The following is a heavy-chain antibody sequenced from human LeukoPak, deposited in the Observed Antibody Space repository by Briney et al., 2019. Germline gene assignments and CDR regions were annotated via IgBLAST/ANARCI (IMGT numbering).Heavy chain of an antibody. Sequence: GGSLRLSCAASGFTFSSYSMNWVRQAPGKGLEWVSYIDTSGSPIYYADSVKGRSTIFRDNVKNSLYLQMNSLRVDDTAVYYCARGPPLFDPWGQGALVTVSS. CDR3: ARGPPLFDP. CDR2: IDTSGSPI. CDR1: GFTFSSYS. J-gene: IGHJ5*02. V-gene: IGHV3-48*01.